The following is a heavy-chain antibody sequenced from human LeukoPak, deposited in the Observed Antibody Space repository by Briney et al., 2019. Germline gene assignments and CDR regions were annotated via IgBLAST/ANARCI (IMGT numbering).Heavy chain of an antibody. J-gene: IGHJ3*02. CDR3: ARVMRYYYDSSGPDAFDI. CDR2: ISYDGSNK. Sequence: GGSLRLSCAASGFTFSSYAMHWVRQAPGKGLEWGAVISYDGSNKYYADSVKGRFTISRDNSKNTLYLQMNSLRAEDTAVYYCARVMRYYYDSSGPDAFDIWGQGTMVTVSS. V-gene: IGHV3-30-3*01. CDR1: GFTFSSYA. D-gene: IGHD3-22*01.